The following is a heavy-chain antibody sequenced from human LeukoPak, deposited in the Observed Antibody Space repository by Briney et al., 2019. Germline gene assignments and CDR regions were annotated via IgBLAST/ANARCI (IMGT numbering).Heavy chain of an antibody. V-gene: IGHV1-8*03. D-gene: IGHD2-15*01. CDR2: MNPNSGNT. J-gene: IGHJ6*03. Sequence: GASVKVSCKASGYTFTSYDINWVRQATGQGLEWMGWMNPNSGNTGYAQKFQGRVAITRNTSISTAYMELSSLRSEDTAVYYCARELYLEYCSGGSCYSNYYYMDVWGKGTTVTVSS. CDR1: GYTFTSYD. CDR3: ARELYLEYCSGGSCYSNYYYMDV.